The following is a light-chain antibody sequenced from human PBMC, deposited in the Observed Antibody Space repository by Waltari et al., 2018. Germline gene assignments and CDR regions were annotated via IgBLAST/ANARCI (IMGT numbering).Light chain of an antibody. CDR3: SSYGGSKV. CDR1: SSDVSNYNY. CDR2: EVT. Sequence: QSALTQPPSASGSPGQSVTISCTGISSDVSNYNYVSWYQHHPGKAPKLTLYEVTKRPSGGPDRFSGSKSGNTASLTVSGLQAEDEADYYCSSYGGSKVFGGGTKLTVL. J-gene: IGLJ3*02. V-gene: IGLV2-8*01.